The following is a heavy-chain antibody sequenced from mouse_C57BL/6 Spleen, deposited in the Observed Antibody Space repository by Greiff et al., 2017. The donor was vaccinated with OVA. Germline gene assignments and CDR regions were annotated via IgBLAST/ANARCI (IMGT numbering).Heavy chain of an antibody. CDR1: GYTFTGYW. J-gene: IGHJ4*01. CDR2: ILPGSGST. CDR3: ARTVDYYAMDY. D-gene: IGHD1-1*01. V-gene: IGHV1-9*01. Sequence: QVQLQQSGAELMKPGASVKLSCKATGYTFTGYWIEWVKQRPGHGLEWIGEILPGSGSTNYHEKFKGKATFTADTSSNTAYMQLSSLTTEDSAIYYCARTVDYYAMDYWGQGTSVTVSS.